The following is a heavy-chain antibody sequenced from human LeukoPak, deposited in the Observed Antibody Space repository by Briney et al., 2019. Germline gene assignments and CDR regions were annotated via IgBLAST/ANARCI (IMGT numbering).Heavy chain of an antibody. Sequence: HPGGSLRLSCAASRFTFSSYWMSWVRQAPGKGLEWVANIKQDGSEKYYVDSVKGRFTIPRDNAKNSLYLQLNSLRAEDTAVYYCARARGGYDFDYWGQGTLVTASS. J-gene: IGHJ4*02. CDR2: IKQDGSEK. V-gene: IGHV3-7*03. CDR1: RFTFSSYW. D-gene: IGHD5-12*01. CDR3: ARARGGYDFDY.